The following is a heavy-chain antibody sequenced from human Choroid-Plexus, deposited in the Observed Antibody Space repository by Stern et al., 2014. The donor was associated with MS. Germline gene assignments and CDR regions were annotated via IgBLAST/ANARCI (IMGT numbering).Heavy chain of an antibody. D-gene: IGHD2/OR15-2a*01. V-gene: IGHV3-30*18. Sequence: VQLVQSEGGVVQPGRPLRLSCVASGFTFGSCAMHWVRQAPGKGLERGAGVSYDGSNKYYADSVKGRFTISRDNSQNTLYMQMSSLRPEDTAVYYCAKDRQYLTYFFDHWGQGSLVTVSS. CDR2: VSYDGSNK. CDR3: AKDRQYLTYFFDH. J-gene: IGHJ5*02. CDR1: GFTFGSCA.